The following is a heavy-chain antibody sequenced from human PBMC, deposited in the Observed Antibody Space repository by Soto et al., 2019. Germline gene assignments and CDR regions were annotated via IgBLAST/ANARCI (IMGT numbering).Heavy chain of an antibody. CDR2: INHSAST. CDR3: ARVRPNYYDSSGYPVGLDY. J-gene: IGHJ4*02. Sequence: SETLSLTCAVYGGSFSGYYWSWIRQPPGKGLEWIGEINHSASTNYNPSLKSRVTISVDTSKNQFSLKLSSVTAADTAVYYCARVRPNYYDSSGYPVGLDYWGQGTLVTVSS. V-gene: IGHV4-34*01. D-gene: IGHD3-22*01. CDR1: GGSFSGYY.